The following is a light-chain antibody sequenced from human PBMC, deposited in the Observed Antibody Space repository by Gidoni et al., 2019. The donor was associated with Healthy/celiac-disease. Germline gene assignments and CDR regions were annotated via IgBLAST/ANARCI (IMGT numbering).Light chain of an antibody. CDR1: QSISSY. CDR2: AAS. CDR3: QQSYSTPYT. J-gene: IGKJ2*01. V-gene: IGKV1-39*01. Sequence: IQMTPSPSSLSASVGDRVTITCRASQSISSYLNWYQQKPGKAPKLLIYAASSLQSGVPSRFSGRGSGTDFTLTISSLQPEDIATYYCQQSYSTPYTFGQGTKLEIK.